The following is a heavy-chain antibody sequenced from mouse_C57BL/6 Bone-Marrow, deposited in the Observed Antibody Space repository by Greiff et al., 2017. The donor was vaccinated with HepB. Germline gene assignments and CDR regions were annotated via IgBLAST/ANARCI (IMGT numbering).Heavy chain of an antibody. Sequence: VQLVESGAELVRPGTSVKVSCKASGYAFTNYLIEWVKQRPGQGLEWIGVINPGSGGTNYNEKFKGKATLTADKSSSTAYMQLSSLTSEDSAVYFCARWAYYSNDEDYWGQGTTLTVSS. CDR1: GYAFTNYL. CDR3: ARWAYYSNDEDY. J-gene: IGHJ2*01. CDR2: INPGSGGT. D-gene: IGHD2-5*01. V-gene: IGHV1-54*01.